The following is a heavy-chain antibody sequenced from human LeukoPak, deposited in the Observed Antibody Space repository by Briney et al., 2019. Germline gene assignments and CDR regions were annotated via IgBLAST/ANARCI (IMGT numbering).Heavy chain of an antibody. CDR3: ATEGIQSIAVAGLAGVYFDY. D-gene: IGHD6-19*01. J-gene: IGHJ4*02. CDR2: FDPEDGET. V-gene: IGHV1-24*01. Sequence: ASVKVSCRVSGYTLTELSMHWVRQAPGKGLEWMGGFDPEDGETIYAQKFQGRVTMTEDTSTDTAYMELSSLRSEDTAVYYCATEGIQSIAVAGLAGVYFDYWGQGTLVTVSS. CDR1: GYTLTELS.